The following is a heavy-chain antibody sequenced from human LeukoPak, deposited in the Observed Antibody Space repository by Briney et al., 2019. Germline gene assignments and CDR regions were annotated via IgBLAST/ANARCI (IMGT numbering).Heavy chain of an antibody. CDR2: INHSGST. CDR1: GGPFSGYY. CDR3: ASGHIVVVPAAGKYFDY. Sequence: SETLSLTCAVYGGPFSGYYWSWIRQPPGKGLEWIGEINHSGSTNYNPSLKSRVTISVDTSKNQFSLKLSSVTAADTAVYYCASGHIVVVPAAGKYFDYWGQGTLVTVSS. V-gene: IGHV4-34*01. J-gene: IGHJ4*02. D-gene: IGHD2-2*01.